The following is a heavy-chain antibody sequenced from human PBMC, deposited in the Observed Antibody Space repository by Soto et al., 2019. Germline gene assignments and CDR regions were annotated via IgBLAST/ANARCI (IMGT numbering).Heavy chain of an antibody. V-gene: IGHV1-2*04. D-gene: IGHD3-10*01. Sequence: ASVTVSCKASGYTFTDYYIHWVRQAPGQGLEWMGWINPNSGGTNYAQKFQGWVTMTRDTSISTAYMELSRLRSDDTAIYYCARDPRKFGKYVFDFWGQGTLVTVSS. CDR3: ARDPRKFGKYVFDF. CDR2: INPNSGGT. J-gene: IGHJ4*02. CDR1: GYTFTDYY.